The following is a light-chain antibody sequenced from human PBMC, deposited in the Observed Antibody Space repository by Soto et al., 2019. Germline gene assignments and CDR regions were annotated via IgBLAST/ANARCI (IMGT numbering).Light chain of an antibody. J-gene: IGKJ2*02. CDR3: QQYHSVPRT. V-gene: IGKV1-5*03. Sequence: DIQMTQSPSTLSASVGDRVTISCRASQSISSWLAWYQQKPGKAPKLLIYKASTLETGVPSRFSGSGSGTEFTLTISSLQPDDFATYYCQQYHSVPRTFGQGPKLEIK. CDR2: KAS. CDR1: QSISSW.